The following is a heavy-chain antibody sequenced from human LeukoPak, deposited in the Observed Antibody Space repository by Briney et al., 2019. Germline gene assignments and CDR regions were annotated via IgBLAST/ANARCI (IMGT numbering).Heavy chain of an antibody. Sequence: GLCLRLSCAASGFTFNSYWMHWVRQAPGKGLVWVSRINVDGSSRDYADSVEGRFSISRDNAKKTVYLQMNSLRAEDTAVYYCARVPIYGYQAFDSWGQGILVTVSS. CDR2: INVDGSSR. V-gene: IGHV3-74*01. CDR3: ARVPIYGYQAFDS. J-gene: IGHJ4*02. CDR1: GFTFNSYW. D-gene: IGHD5/OR15-5a*01.